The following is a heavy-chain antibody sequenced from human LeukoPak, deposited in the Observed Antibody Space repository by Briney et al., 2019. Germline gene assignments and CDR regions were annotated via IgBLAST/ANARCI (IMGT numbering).Heavy chain of an antibody. CDR2: ISGSGGST. D-gene: IGHD3-22*01. J-gene: IGHJ4*02. V-gene: IGHV3-23*01. CDR3: AKGDSSGYYYPSWFDY. Sequence: GGSLRPSCAASGFIFSNDAMHWVRQAPGKGLECVSVISGSGGSTYYADSVKGRFTISRDNSKNTLYLQMNSLRAEDTVVYYCAKGDSSGYYYPSWFDYWGQGTLVTVSS. CDR1: GFIFSNDA.